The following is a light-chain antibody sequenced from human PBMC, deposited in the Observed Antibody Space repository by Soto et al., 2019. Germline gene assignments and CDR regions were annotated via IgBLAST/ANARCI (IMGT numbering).Light chain of an antibody. CDR1: QSVLYSSNNKNY. CDR2: WAS. Sequence: DIVMTQSPDSLAVSLGERATINCKSSQSVLYSSNNKNYLAWYQQRPGQPPKLLIYWASTRESGVPDRFSGSGSGTDFTLTITCLQAEDVAVYYGQQYESTPPTFGQGTKLEIK. J-gene: IGKJ2*01. CDR3: QQYESTPPT. V-gene: IGKV4-1*01.